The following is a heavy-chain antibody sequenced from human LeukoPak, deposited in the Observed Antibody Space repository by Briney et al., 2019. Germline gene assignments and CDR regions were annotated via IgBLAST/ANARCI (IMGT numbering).Heavy chain of an antibody. J-gene: IGHJ5*02. V-gene: IGHV3-30*02. CDR1: GFNFRSYG. Sequence: GGSLRLSCAASGFNFRSYGMHWVRQAPGKGLEWVAFIRYDGSDKYYADSVKGRFTISRDNSKNTLYLQMNSLRGEDTAVYYCAKDWNPWGQGTLVTVSS. CDR3: AKDWNP. D-gene: IGHD1-1*01. CDR2: IRYDGSDK.